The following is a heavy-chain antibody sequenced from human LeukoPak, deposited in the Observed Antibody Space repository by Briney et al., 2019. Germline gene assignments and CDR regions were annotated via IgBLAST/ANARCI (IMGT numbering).Heavy chain of an antibody. CDR1: GFTFSSYS. V-gene: IGHV3-21*01. Sequence: GGSLRLSCAASGFTFSSYSMNWVRQAPGKGLEWVSSISSSSSYIYCADSVKGRFTISRDNAKNSLYLQMNSLRAEDTAVYYCARGSEILWFGELTKPYYFDYWGQGTLVTVSS. CDR3: ARGSEILWFGELTKPYYFDY. CDR2: ISSSSSYI. J-gene: IGHJ4*02. D-gene: IGHD3-10*01.